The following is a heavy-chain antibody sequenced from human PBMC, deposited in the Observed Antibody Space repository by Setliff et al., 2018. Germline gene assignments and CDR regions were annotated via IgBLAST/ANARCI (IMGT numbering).Heavy chain of an antibody. V-gene: IGHV3-7*03. CDR1: GFSISGRW. J-gene: IGHJ5*02. CDR3: ARDNVILDDSRGIFYPWFDP. D-gene: IGHD3-16*02. Sequence: LRLSCAASGFSISGRWMSWVRQAPGKGLEWVANIKEDGSEQYYVDSVWGRFSISRDNARNSVFLEMNSLRGEDTAVYYCARDNVILDDSRGIFYPWFDPWGQGTLVTV. CDR2: IKEDGSEQ.